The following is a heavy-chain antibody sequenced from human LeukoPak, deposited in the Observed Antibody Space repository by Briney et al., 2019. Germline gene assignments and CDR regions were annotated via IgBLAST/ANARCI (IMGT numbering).Heavy chain of an antibody. V-gene: IGHV3-23*01. D-gene: IGHD2-15*01. CDR3: AKQLGYCSDGSCYFPY. CDR2: ISNNGGYT. Sequence: GGSLRLSCAASGFTFSSYWMKWVRQAPGKGLEWVSAISNNGGYTYYADSVQGRLTISRDNSKSTLCLQMNSLRAEDTAVYYCAKQLGYCSDGSCYFPYWGQGTLVTVSS. CDR1: GFTFSSYW. J-gene: IGHJ4*02.